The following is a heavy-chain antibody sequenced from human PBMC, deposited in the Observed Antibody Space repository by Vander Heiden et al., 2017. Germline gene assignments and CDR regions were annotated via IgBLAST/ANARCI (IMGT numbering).Heavy chain of an antibody. J-gene: IGHJ4*02. CDR3: ASGGFGDFDY. V-gene: IGHV3-7*01. D-gene: IGHD3-10*01. Sequence: EVQLVESGGGLVQPGGSLRLSCAASGFTFRSYWMSWVRQAPGKGLEWVANIKQDGSEKYYVDSVKGRFTISRDNAKNSLYLQMNSLRAEDTAVYYCASGGFGDFDYWGQGTLVTVSS. CDR2: IKQDGSEK. CDR1: GFTFRSYW.